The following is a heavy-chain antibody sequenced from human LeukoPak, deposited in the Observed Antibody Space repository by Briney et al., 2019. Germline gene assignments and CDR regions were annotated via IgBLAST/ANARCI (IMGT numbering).Heavy chain of an antibody. CDR1: GFTFSSYW. CDR2: IKQDGSEK. D-gene: IGHD3-3*01. V-gene: IGHV3-7*03. J-gene: IGHJ4*02. Sequence: GGSLRLSCAASGFTFSSYWMSWVRQAPGKGLEWVANIKQDGSEKYYVDSVKGRFTISRDNAKNSLYLQMNSLRAEDTAVYYCAKSPLRVDFWSGYYPYFDYWGQGTLVTVSS. CDR3: AKSPLRVDFWSGYYPYFDY.